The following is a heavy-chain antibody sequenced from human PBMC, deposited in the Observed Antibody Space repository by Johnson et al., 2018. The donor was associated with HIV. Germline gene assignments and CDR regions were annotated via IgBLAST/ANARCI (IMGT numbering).Heavy chain of an antibody. CDR2: VYSDGATI. CDR1: GFTFSNSG. J-gene: IGHJ3*02. D-gene: IGHD3-10*01. CDR3: ARGTITLIRGVIGFDI. V-gene: IGHV3-74*02. Sequence: EVQLVESGGGLIQPGESLTLSCAASGFTFSNSGMHWVRQAPGEGLVWVTGVYSDGATINYDDSVKGRFTISRDNAKNTLYLQMNSLRAEDTAVYYCARGTITLIRGVIGFDIWGQGTMVTVSS.